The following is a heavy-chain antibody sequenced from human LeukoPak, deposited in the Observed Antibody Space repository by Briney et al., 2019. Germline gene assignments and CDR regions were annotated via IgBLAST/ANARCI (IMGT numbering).Heavy chain of an antibody. J-gene: IGHJ4*02. V-gene: IGHV6-1*01. CDR3: AREAEAGWVDY. D-gene: IGHD6-13*01. Sequence: SQTLSLTCAISGDSVSSNSGVWTWIRQSPSRGFEWLGRTFYRSKWYNHYAVSVKSRITINPDTSKNQFSLQLNSVTPEDTAVYYCAREAEAGWVDYWGQGTLVTVSS. CDR1: GDSVSSNSGV. CDR2: TFYRSKWYN.